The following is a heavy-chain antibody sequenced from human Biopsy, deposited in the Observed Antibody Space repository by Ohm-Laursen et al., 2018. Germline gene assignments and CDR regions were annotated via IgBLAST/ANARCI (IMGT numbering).Heavy chain of an antibody. CDR1: VGTFINYA. V-gene: IGHV1-69*13. J-gene: IGHJ4*02. CDR3: ARGPHSGSHSCFDY. CDR2: IIPMLGTA. Sequence: ASVKVSCKASVGTFINYAISWVRQAPGQGLEWMGGIIPMLGTANYAQMFQGRVTISADESTSTSYMELSSLTTEDTAIYYCARGPHSGSHSCFDYWGRGTLVTVSS. D-gene: IGHD1-26*01.